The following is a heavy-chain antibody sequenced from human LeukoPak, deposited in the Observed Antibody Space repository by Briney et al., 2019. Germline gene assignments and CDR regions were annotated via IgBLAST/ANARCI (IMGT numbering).Heavy chain of an antibody. Sequence: GGSLRLSCAASGFTFSSCAMSWVRQAPGKGLEWVSAIGGGGASTYYADSVKGRFTISRDNSQNTLYLQMNSLRAEDTAVYYCAKTYYDSSGYYYFFDFWGQGTLVTVSS. CDR1: GFTFSSCA. J-gene: IGHJ4*02. D-gene: IGHD3-22*01. CDR2: IGGGGAST. V-gene: IGHV3-23*01. CDR3: AKTYYDSSGYYYFFDF.